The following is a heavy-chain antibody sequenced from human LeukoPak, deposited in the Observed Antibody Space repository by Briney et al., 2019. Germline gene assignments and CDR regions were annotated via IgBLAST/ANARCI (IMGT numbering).Heavy chain of an antibody. V-gene: IGHV3-21*01. CDR1: GFTFSSYS. CDR3: ARAYSSSSAYYYYYMDV. Sequence: KSGGSLRLSCAASGFTFSSYSMNWVRQAPGKGVEGVSSISSSSSYIYYADSVKGRFTISRDNAKNSLYLQMNSLRAEDTAVYYCARAYSSSSAYYYYYMDVWGKGTTVTVSS. J-gene: IGHJ6*03. D-gene: IGHD6-6*01. CDR2: ISSSSSYI.